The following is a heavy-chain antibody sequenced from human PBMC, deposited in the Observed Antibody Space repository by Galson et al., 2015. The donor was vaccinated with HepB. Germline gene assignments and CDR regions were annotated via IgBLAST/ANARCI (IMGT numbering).Heavy chain of an antibody. Sequence: SLRLSCAASGFTFSSYGMHWVRQAPGKGLEWGALIRYDGNKEYYTDSVKGRFTISRDNSKNTLFLQMNILRAEDTAVYFCARNLGFCNTGGCYPDSWGQGTLVTVSS. CDR2: IRYDGNKE. J-gene: IGHJ4*02. CDR1: GFTFSSYG. D-gene: IGHD2-8*01. CDR3: ARNLGFCNTGGCYPDS. V-gene: IGHV3-33*01.